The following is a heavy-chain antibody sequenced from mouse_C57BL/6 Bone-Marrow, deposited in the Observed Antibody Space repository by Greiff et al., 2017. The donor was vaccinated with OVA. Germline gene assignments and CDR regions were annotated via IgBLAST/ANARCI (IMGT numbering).Heavy chain of an antibody. CDR3: WGDGFAY. Sequence: VQLKESGAELVRPGASVKLSCTASGFNIKDDYMHWVKQRPEQGLEWIGWIDPENGDTEYASKFQGKATITADTSSNTAYLQLSSLTSEDTAVYYCWGDGFAYWGQGTLVTVSA. CDR2: IDPENGDT. CDR1: GFNIKDDY. V-gene: IGHV14-4*01. J-gene: IGHJ3*01. D-gene: IGHD3-3*01.